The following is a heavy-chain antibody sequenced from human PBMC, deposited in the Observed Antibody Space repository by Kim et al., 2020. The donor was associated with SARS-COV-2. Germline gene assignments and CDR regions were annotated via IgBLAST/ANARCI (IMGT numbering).Heavy chain of an antibody. D-gene: IGHD3-3*01. V-gene: IGHV4-39*01. Sequence: SETLSLTCTVSGGSISSSSYYWGWIRQPPGKGLEWIGSIYYSGSTYYNPSLKSRVTISVDTSKNQFSLKLSSVTAADTAVYYCARQGIDWSGYPLTLPYYYYGMDVWGQGTTVTVSS. J-gene: IGHJ6*02. CDR1: GGSISSSSYY. CDR3: ARQGIDWSGYPLTLPYYYYGMDV. CDR2: IYYSGST.